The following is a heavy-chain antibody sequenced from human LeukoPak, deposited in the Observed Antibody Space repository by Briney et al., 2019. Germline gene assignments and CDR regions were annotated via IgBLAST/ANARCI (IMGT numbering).Heavy chain of an antibody. D-gene: IGHD4-23*01. CDR3: AKTAAVTPGFFDY. V-gene: IGHV4-31*03. Sequence: SETLSLTCTVSGGSISSGRYYWSWIRQHPGKGLEWTGNIHYSGSTYYNPSLKSRVTISRDTSQNHFSLKLNSVTAADTAVYYCAKTAAVTPGFFDYWGQGTLVTASS. CDR2: IHYSGST. CDR1: GGSISSGRYY. J-gene: IGHJ4*02.